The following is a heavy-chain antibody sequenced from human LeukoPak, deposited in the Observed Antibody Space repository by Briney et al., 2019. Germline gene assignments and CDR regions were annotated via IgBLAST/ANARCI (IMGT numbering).Heavy chain of an antibody. CDR3: ARDQYDTWSRRGNFDS. D-gene: IGHD3-3*01. J-gene: IGHJ4*02. CDR2: IKQDGSEQ. Sequence: GGSLRLSCAASGFIFSSYWMTWVRQAPGKGLEWVANIKQDGSEQYYVDSVRGRFTISRDNTKNSLYLQMNSLRVEDTAVFYCARDQYDTWSRRGNFDSWGQGTLVIVSS. CDR1: GFIFSSYW. V-gene: IGHV3-7*03.